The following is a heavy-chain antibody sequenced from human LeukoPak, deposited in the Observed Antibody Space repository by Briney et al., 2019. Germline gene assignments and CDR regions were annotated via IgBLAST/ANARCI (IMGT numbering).Heavy chain of an antibody. Sequence: GGSLRLSCAASGFTFSSYAMSWVRQAPGRGLEWVSAISGSDGSTYYVDSVKGRFTISRDNSKNTLYLQMNSLRAEDTAVYYCAKGYSYGYDYWGQGTLVTVSS. V-gene: IGHV3-23*01. J-gene: IGHJ4*02. D-gene: IGHD5-18*01. CDR1: GFTFSSYA. CDR3: AKGYSYGYDY. CDR2: ISGSDGST.